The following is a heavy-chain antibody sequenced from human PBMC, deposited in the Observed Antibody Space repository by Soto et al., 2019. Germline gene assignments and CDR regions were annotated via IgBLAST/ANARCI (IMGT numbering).Heavy chain of an antibody. CDR2: IIPIFGTA. D-gene: IGHD3-3*01. CDR1: GGTFSSYA. V-gene: IGHV1-69*13. J-gene: IGHJ6*03. CDR3: ARRLDFGNGYFTAPMDV. Sequence: SVKVSCKASGGTFSSYAISWVRQAPGQGLEWMGGIIPIFGTANYAQKFQGRVTITADESTSTAYMELSSLRSEDTAVYYCARRLDFGNGYFTAPMDVWGKGTTVTVSS.